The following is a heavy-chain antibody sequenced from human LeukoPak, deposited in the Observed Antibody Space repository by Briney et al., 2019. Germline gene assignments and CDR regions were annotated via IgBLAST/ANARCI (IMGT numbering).Heavy chain of an antibody. D-gene: IGHD3-10*01. J-gene: IGHJ4*02. V-gene: IGHV3-23*01. CDR3: AKDTHYGSGNFDY. CDR1: GFTLSSYA. CDR2: ISGSGGST. Sequence: PGGSLRLSCAASGFTLSSYAMSWVRQAPGKGLEWVSAISGSGGSTYYADSVKGRFTISRDNSKNTLYLQMNSLRAEDTAVYYCAKDTHYGSGNFDYWGQGTLVTVSS.